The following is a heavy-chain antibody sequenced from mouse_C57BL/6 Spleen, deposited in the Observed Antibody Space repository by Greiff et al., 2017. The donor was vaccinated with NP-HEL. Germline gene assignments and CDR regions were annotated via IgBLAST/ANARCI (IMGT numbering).Heavy chain of an antibody. CDR2: IHPNSGST. V-gene: IGHV1-64*01. D-gene: IGHD2-3*01. CDR1: GYTFTSYW. Sequence: VQLQQPGAELVKPGASVKLSCKASGYTFTSYWMHWVKQRPGQGLEWIGMIHPNSGSTNYNEKFKSKATLTVDKSSSTAYMQLSSLTSEDSAVYYCARGGYDGYPYYCDYWGQGTTLTVSS. CDR3: ARGGYDGYPYYCDY. J-gene: IGHJ2*01.